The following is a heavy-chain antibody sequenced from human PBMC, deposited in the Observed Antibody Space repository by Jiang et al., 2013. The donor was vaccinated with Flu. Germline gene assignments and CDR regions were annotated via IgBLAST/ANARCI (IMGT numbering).Heavy chain of an antibody. CDR3: ARDSPPYGSRAMDV. V-gene: IGHV4-59*01. J-gene: IGHJ6*02. D-gene: IGHD3-10*01. Sequence: TISVDTSKNQFSLKLSSVTAADTAVYYCARDSPPYGSRAMDVWGQGTTVTVSS.